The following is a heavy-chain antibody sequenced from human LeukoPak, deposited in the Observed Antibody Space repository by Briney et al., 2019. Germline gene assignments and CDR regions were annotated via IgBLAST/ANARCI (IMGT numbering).Heavy chain of an antibody. CDR3: ARWGSIAVARFDY. CDR1: GGTISSYY. J-gene: IGHJ4*02. D-gene: IGHD6-6*01. Sequence: SETLTLTCTASGGTISSYYWSWIRQPPGKGLEWIGYIYYTGSTNYNPSVTSRVNISVDTYKNQFSLNLTSVTAADTAVYYCARWGSIAVARFDYWGQGTLVTVSS. CDR2: IYYTGST. V-gene: IGHV4-59*01.